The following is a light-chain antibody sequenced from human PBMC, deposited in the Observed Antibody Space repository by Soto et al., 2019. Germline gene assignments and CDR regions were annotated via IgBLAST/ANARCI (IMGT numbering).Light chain of an antibody. Sequence: DIQMTQSPSTLSASVGDRVTITCRASQSISSWLAWYQQKPGKAPKLLIYNASSLESGVPSRFSGSGSGTEFTLTISIRQPDDFSTYYCQQYNSFPTFGQGTKLEIK. CDR1: QSISSW. CDR3: QQYNSFPT. J-gene: IGKJ1*01. CDR2: NAS. V-gene: IGKV1-5*03.